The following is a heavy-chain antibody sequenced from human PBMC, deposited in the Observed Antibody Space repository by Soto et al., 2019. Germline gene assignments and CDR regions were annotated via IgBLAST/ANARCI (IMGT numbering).Heavy chain of an antibody. D-gene: IGHD6-19*01. Sequence: VQLVESGGGLVQPGGSLRLSCAASGFTFSSYWMHWVRHAPGKGLVWVSRINSDGSSTSYADSVKGRFTISRDNAKNTLYLQMNSLRAEDTAVYYCARDQRSSGWYQSPSDYWGQGTLVTVSS. CDR2: INSDGSST. J-gene: IGHJ4*02. V-gene: IGHV3-74*01. CDR3: ARDQRSSGWYQSPSDY. CDR1: GFTFSSYW.